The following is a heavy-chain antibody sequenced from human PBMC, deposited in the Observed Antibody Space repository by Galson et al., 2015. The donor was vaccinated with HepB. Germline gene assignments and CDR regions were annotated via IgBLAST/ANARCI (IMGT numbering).Heavy chain of an antibody. J-gene: IGHJ6*03. CDR1: GYSFTSYW. CDR3: AKAGTAMELYYYYYMDV. D-gene: IGHD5-18*01. CDR2: IDPSDSYT. Sequence: QSGAEVKKPGESLRISCKGSGYSFTSYWISWVRQMPGKGLEWMGRIDPSDSYTNYSPSFQGHVTISADKSISTAYLQWSSLKASDTAMYYCAKAGTAMELYYYYYMDVWGKGTTVTVSS. V-gene: IGHV5-10-1*01.